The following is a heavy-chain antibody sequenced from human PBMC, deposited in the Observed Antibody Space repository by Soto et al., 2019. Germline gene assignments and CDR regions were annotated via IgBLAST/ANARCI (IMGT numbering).Heavy chain of an antibody. Sequence: GGSLRLSCAASGFTFDEFGMSWVRQVPGKGPEWVSSFNWNGNYIHYADSVRGRFTISRDNSENTLYLQMNSLRAEDTAVYCWARDLEEIAVTGIYDYCGQGTLVTVSS. CDR3: ARDLEEIAVTGIYDY. D-gene: IGHD6-19*01. CDR2: FNWNGNYI. J-gene: IGHJ4*02. CDR1: GFTFDEFG. V-gene: IGHV3-20*04.